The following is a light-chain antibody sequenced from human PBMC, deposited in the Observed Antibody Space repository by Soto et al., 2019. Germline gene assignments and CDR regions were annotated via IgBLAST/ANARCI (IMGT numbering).Light chain of an antibody. Sequence: QSVLTQPASVSGSPGQSITISCTGTSSDVGGYNYVSWYQQHPGKAPKLMIYEVSNRPSGVSTRFSGSKSGNTASLTISGLKAEDEADYYCSSYTSSSTLVFGTGTKVTAL. CDR2: EVS. CDR3: SSYTSSSTLV. J-gene: IGLJ1*01. V-gene: IGLV2-14*01. CDR1: SSDVGGYNY.